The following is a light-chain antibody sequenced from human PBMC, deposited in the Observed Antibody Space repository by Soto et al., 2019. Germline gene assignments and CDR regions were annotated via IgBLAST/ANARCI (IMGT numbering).Light chain of an antibody. Sequence: MLMTQSPATLSVSPGERATLSCRASQDVSSKLAWYQQKPGLPPRLVIYDASTRATGIPARFSGSGSGKDFTLTISRLEPEDFAMYYCLHHGSSLWTFGQGTKVEIK. V-gene: IGKV3D-20*01. CDR3: LHHGSSLWT. J-gene: IGKJ1*01. CDR1: QDVSSK. CDR2: DAS.